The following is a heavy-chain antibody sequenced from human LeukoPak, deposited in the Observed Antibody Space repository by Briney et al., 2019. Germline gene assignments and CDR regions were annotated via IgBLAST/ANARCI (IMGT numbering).Heavy chain of an antibody. CDR1: GFSFSTYW. V-gene: IGHV3-7*01. Sequence: GGSLRLSCAASGFSFSTYWMSWVRQAPGKGLEWVANIKEDGSVKYYVDSVKGRFTVSRDNAKNTLYLQMNSLRAEDTAVYYCARDSGRGYSYGYGSYWGQGTLVTVSS. CDR3: ARDSGRGYSYGYGSY. D-gene: IGHD5-18*01. J-gene: IGHJ4*02. CDR2: IKEDGSVK.